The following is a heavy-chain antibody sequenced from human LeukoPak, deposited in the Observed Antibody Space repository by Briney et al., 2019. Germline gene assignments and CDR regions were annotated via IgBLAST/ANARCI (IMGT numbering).Heavy chain of an antibody. CDR1: GFTFSSYA. CDR2: ISSSSSTI. V-gene: IGHV3-48*02. Sequence: GGSLRLSRSASGFTFSSYAMHWVRQAPGKGLEWVSYISSSSSTIYYADSVKGRFTISRDNAKNTLYLQMNSLRDEDTAVYYCAREELLWFGEFYALPDAFDIWGQGTMVTVSS. D-gene: IGHD3-10*01. CDR3: AREELLWFGEFYALPDAFDI. J-gene: IGHJ3*02.